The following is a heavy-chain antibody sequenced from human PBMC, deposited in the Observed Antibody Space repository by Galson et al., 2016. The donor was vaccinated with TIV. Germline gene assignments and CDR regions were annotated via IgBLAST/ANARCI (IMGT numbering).Heavy chain of an antibody. V-gene: IGHV1-8*01. J-gene: IGHJ4*02. CDR3: ARARRGSCSGGSCLPGY. Sequence: SVKVSCKASGYTFNNYDISWVRQATGQGLEWMGWMNPNSGNAGYAQKFQGRVTMTSNTSVNTAYMEVRSLRFADTAVYYCARARRGSCSGGSCLPGYWGQGTLVTVSS. CDR1: GYTFNNYD. CDR2: MNPNSGNA. D-gene: IGHD2-15*01.